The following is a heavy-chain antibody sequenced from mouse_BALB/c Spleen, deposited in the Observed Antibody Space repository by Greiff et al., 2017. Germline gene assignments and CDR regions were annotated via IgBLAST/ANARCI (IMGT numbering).Heavy chain of an antibody. D-gene: IGHD2-14*01. CDR3: ARYYRYDEYYFDY. CDR2: ISYSGST. V-gene: IGHV3-8*02. CDR1: GDSITSGY. J-gene: IGHJ2*01. Sequence: VQLKESGPSLVKPSQTLSLTCSVTGDSITSGYWNWIRKFPGNKLEYMGYISYSGSTYYNPSLKSRISITRDTSKNQYYLQLNSVTTEDTATYYCARYYRYDEYYFDYWGQGTTLTVSS.